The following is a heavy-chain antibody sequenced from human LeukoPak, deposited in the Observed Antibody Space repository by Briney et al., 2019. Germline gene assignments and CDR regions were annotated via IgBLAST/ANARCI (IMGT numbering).Heavy chain of an antibody. CDR3: ARAYDILSVLGP. CDR1: GFTFSSYW. CDR2: INSDGSST. D-gene: IGHD3-9*01. V-gene: IGHV3-74*01. Sequence: PGGSLRLSCAASGFTFSSYWMHWVRQAPGKGLVWVSRINSDGSSTSYADSVKGRFTISGDNAKNTLYLQMNSLRAEDTAVYYCARAYDILSVLGPWGQGTLVTVSS. J-gene: IGHJ5*02.